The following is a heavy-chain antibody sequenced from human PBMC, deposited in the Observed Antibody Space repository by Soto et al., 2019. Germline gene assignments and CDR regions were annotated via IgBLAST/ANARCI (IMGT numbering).Heavy chain of an antibody. J-gene: IGHJ3*02. CDR1: GGTFSSYA. V-gene: IGHV1-69*01. CDR2: IIPIFGTA. D-gene: IGHD5-12*01. Sequence: QVQLVQSGAEVKKPGSSVKVSCKASGGTFSSYAISWVRQAPGQGLEWMGGIIPIFGTANYAQKFQGRVTITADESTSTAYMELSSLRSEDTAVYDCARDWLKRDGYNGGAFDIWGQGTMVTVSS. CDR3: ARDWLKRDGYNGGAFDI.